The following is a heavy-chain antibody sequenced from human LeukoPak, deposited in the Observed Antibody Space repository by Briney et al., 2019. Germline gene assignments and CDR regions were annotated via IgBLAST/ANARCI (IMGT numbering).Heavy chain of an antibody. Sequence: SQTLSLTCTVSGGSISSGSYCWSWIRQPAGKGLEWIGRIYTSGSTNYNPSLKSRVTISVDTSKNQFSLKLSSVTAADTAVYYCARDFGGSYYMGFYYFDYWGQGTLVTVSS. CDR3: ARDFGGSYYMGFYYFDY. J-gene: IGHJ4*02. CDR1: GGSISSGSYC. V-gene: IGHV4-61*02. D-gene: IGHD1-26*01. CDR2: IYTSGST.